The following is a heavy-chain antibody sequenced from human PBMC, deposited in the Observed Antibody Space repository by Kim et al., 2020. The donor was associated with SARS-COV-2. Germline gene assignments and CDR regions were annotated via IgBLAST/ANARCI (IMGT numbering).Heavy chain of an antibody. CDR1: GYTFTSYA. CDR3: ARAPIKTSTIFGVVYDY. V-gene: IGHV7-4-1*02. Sequence: ASVKVSCKASGYTFTSYAMNWVRQAPGQGLEWMGWINTNTGNPTYAQGFTGRFVFSLDTSVSTAYLQISSLKAEDTAVYYCARAPIKTSTIFGVVYDYWGQGTLVTVSS. J-gene: IGHJ4*02. D-gene: IGHD3-3*01. CDR2: INTNTGNP.